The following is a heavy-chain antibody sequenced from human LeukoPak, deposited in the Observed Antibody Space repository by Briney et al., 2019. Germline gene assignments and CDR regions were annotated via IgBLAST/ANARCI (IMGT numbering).Heavy chain of an antibody. Sequence: SVKVSCKASGGTFSSYAISWVRPAPGQGLEWMGGIIPIFGTANYAQKFQGRVTITADESTSTAYMELSSLRSEDTAVYYCARDRPEHYYDSSGYGYWGQGTLVTVSS. CDR1: GGTFSSYA. CDR3: ARDRPEHYYDSSGYGY. D-gene: IGHD3-22*01. CDR2: IIPIFGTA. J-gene: IGHJ4*02. V-gene: IGHV1-69*13.